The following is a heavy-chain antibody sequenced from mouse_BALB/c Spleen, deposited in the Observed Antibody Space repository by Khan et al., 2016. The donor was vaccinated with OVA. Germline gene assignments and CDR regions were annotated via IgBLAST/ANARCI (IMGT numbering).Heavy chain of an antibody. J-gene: IGHJ3*01. V-gene: IGHV1-76*01. CDR3: ARSSDNSGSLIDY. CDR2: IYPGTGST. CDR1: GYIFTSYW. Sequence: QVQLKQSGAELVRPGASVKLSCKTSGYIFTSYWIHWVKQRSGQGLEWIARIYPGTGSTHYDEKFKGKATLTADKSSSTAYMQLSSLKSEDSAVYVWARSSDNSGSLIDYWGQGTLVTVSA. D-gene: IGHD3-2*01.